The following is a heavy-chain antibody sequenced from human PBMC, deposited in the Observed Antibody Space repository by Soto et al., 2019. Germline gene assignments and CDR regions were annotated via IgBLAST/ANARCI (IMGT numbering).Heavy chain of an antibody. CDR1: GFTFSNAW. CDR3: TTDPAGGSGSYRGY. V-gene: IGHV3-15*01. Sequence: GGSLRLSCAASGFTFSNAWMSWVRQAPGKGLEWVGRIKSKTDGETTDYAAPVKGRFTISRDDSKNTLYLQMNSLKTEDTAVYYCTTDPAGGSGSYRGYWGQGTLVTVSS. CDR2: IKSKTDGETT. D-gene: IGHD3-10*01. J-gene: IGHJ4*02.